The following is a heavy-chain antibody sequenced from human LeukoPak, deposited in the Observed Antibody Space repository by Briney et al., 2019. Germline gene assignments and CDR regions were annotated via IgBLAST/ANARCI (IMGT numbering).Heavy chain of an antibody. V-gene: IGHV3-21*01. Sequence: GGSLRLSCAASGFTFSSYSMNWVRQAPGKGLEWVSSISSSSSYIYYADSVKGRFTISRDNAKNSLYLQMNSLRAGDTAVYYCARVLGIAAAGNDYWGQGTLVTVSS. CDR1: GFTFSSYS. J-gene: IGHJ4*02. CDR3: ARVLGIAAAGNDY. CDR2: ISSSSSYI. D-gene: IGHD6-13*01.